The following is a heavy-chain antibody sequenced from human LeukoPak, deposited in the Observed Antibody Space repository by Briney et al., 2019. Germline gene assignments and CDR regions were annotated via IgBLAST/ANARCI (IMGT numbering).Heavy chain of an antibody. D-gene: IGHD3-22*01. CDR3: AKVGIVVGGDYYDY. CDR1: GYTFTSYY. Sequence: QPGASVKVSCKASGYTFTSYYMHWVRQAPGRGLEWVSVISDSGDSTNYADSVKGRFTISRDNSKNTVYLQMNSLRVEDTAVYYCAKVGIVVGGDYYDYWGQGTLVTVSS. CDR2: ISDSGDST. V-gene: IGHV3-23*01. J-gene: IGHJ4*02.